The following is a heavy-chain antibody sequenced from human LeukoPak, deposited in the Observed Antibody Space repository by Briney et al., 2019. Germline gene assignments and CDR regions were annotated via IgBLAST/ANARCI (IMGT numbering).Heavy chain of an antibody. Sequence: GGSLRLSCVASGFTVSSNYMSWVRQAPGKGLEWGSVIFTSGGTDYPDAVKGRFTISRDISKSTLYLQMNNLRAEDTAVYYCARAGRGSSFDYWGQGTLVTVSS. CDR3: ARAGRGSSFDY. CDR2: IFTSGGT. J-gene: IGHJ4*02. CDR1: GFTVSSNY. V-gene: IGHV3-53*01. D-gene: IGHD3-10*01.